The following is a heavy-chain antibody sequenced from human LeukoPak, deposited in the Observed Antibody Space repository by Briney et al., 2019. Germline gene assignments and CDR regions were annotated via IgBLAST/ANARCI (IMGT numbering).Heavy chain of an antibody. CDR3: ARELVSSGTGYFDL. J-gene: IGHJ2*01. Sequence: PGGSLRLSCAASGFTVSDNYMSWVRQAPGKGLEWVSVMYSGGDTYYANSVKGRFTFSRDISKNTLYLQMNGLRTDDTAVYYCARELVSSGTGYFDLWGRGTLVTVSS. CDR2: MYSGGDT. D-gene: IGHD3-10*01. V-gene: IGHV3-53*01. CDR1: GFTVSDNY.